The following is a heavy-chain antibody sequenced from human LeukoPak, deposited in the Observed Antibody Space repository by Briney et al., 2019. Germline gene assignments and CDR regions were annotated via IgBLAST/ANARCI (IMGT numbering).Heavy chain of an antibody. V-gene: IGHV3-30-3*01. Sequence: QAGGSLRLSCAASGFTFSSYAMHWVRQAPGKGLEWVAVISYDGSNKYYADSVKGRFTISRDNSKNTLYLQMNSLRAEDTAVYYCARDYHGSYYYYGMDVWGQGTTVTVSS. D-gene: IGHD3-10*01. J-gene: IGHJ6*02. CDR3: ARDYHGSYYYYGMDV. CDR2: ISYDGSNK. CDR1: GFTFSSYA.